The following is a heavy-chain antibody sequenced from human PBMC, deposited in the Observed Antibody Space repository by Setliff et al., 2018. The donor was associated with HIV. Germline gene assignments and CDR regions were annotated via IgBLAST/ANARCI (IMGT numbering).Heavy chain of an antibody. J-gene: IGHJ6*02. V-gene: IGHV3-49*04. Sequence: PGGSLRLSCKASGFPFGDYAMSWVRQAPGKGLEWVGFIRSEAYGGTTEYAASVKGRFTISRDDSKSIVYLQMNSLKTEDTAIYYCTRGKTTVTTYYYNGMDVWGQGTTVTVSS. CDR1: GFPFGDYA. CDR3: TRGKTTVTTYYYNGMDV. CDR2: IRSEAYGGTT. D-gene: IGHD4-17*01.